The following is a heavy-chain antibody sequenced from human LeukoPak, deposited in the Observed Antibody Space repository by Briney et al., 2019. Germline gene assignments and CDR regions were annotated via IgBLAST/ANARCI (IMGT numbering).Heavy chain of an antibody. CDR3: AXDGEMATIENYFDY. CDR1: GGSISSYY. J-gene: IGHJ4*02. D-gene: IGHD5-24*01. V-gene: IGHV4-39*07. CDR2: IYYSGST. Sequence: PSETLSLTCTVSGGSISSYYWSWIRQPPGKGLEWIGSIYYSGSTHYNPSLKSRVTISIDTSKNQFSLKLSSVTAADTAVYYCAXDGEMATIENYFDYWGQGTLVTVSS.